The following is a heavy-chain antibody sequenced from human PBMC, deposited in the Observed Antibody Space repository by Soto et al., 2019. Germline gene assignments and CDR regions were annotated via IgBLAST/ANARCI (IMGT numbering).Heavy chain of an antibody. CDR2: ISGSGGST. Sequence: EVQLLESGGGLVQPGGSLRLSCAASGFTFSSYAMSWVRQAPGKGLEWVSAISGSGGSTYYADSVKGRFTISRDNSKNXLXTQRNSLRAEDTAVYYWAKDQKDDYGDDEGGDWFDPWGQGTLVTVSS. CDR1: GFTFSSYA. V-gene: IGHV3-23*01. J-gene: IGHJ5*02. CDR3: AKDQKDDYGDDEGGDWFDP. D-gene: IGHD4-17*01.